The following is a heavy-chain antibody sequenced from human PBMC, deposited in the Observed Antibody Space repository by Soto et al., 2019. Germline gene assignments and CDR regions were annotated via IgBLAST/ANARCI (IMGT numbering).Heavy chain of an antibody. CDR2: ISAYNGNT. CDR1: GYTFTSYG. Sequence: ASVKVSCKASGYTFTSYGISCVLQSPLQWLEWMGWISAYNGNTNYAQKLQGRVTMTTDTSTSTAYMELRSLRSDDTAVYYCATSSIAAAGTGGDYYFDYWGQGTLVTVSS. CDR3: ATSSIAAAGTGGDYYFDY. D-gene: IGHD6-13*01. J-gene: IGHJ4*02. V-gene: IGHV1-18*01.